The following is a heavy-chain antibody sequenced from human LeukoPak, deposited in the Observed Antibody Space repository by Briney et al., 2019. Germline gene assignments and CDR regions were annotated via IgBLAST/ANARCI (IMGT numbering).Heavy chain of an antibody. D-gene: IGHD3-22*01. CDR2: IWYDGSNK. CDR3: AKAAYYDSSGYYRY. V-gene: IGHV3-33*06. J-gene: IGHJ4*02. CDR1: GFTLSSYG. Sequence: PGGSLRLSCAASGFTLSSYGMRWVRQAPGKGLEWVAVIWYDGSNKYYADSVKGRFTISRDNSKNTLYLQMNSLRAEDTAVYYCAKAAYYDSSGYYRYWGQGTLVTVSS.